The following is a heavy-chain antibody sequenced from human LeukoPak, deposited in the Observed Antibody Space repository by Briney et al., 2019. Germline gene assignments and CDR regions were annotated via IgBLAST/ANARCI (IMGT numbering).Heavy chain of an antibody. CDR2: INPNGGST. D-gene: IGHD5-12*01. V-gene: IGHV1-46*01. CDR3: ARHSGYETDAFDI. CDR1: GYTFTSYY. J-gene: IGHJ3*02. Sequence: GASVKVSCKASGYTFTSYYMHWVRQAPGRGLEWMGIINPNGGSTSYAQKFQGRVTMTRDTSTSTVYMELSSLRSEDTAVYYCARHSGYETDAFDIWGQGTMVTVSS.